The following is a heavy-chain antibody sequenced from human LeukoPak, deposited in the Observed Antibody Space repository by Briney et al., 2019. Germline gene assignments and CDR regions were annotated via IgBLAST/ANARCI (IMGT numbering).Heavy chain of an antibody. CDR1: GGSISNFY. V-gene: IGHV4-4*07. Sequence: SETLSLTCTVSGGSISNFYWNWIRQPAGKGLEWIGRIYSSEDTNYNPSLKSRVSLSVDTSNNQFSLKLNSVTAADAAVYYCAREATESGYPYYVDYWGQGILVTVSS. J-gene: IGHJ4*02. CDR3: AREATESGYPYYVDY. CDR2: IYSSEDT. D-gene: IGHD5-12*01.